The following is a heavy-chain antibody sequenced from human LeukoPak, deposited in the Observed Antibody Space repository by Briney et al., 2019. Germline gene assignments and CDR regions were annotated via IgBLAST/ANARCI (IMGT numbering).Heavy chain of an antibody. CDR3: ARDPTAAGTSLFDY. Sequence: PSETLSLTCTVSGGSISSYYWSWIRQPPGKGLEWIGYIYYSGSANYNPSLKSRVTISVDTSKNQFSLKLSSVTAADTAVYYCARDPTAAGTSLFDYWGQGTLVTVSS. CDR2: IYYSGSA. J-gene: IGHJ4*02. V-gene: IGHV4-59*01. D-gene: IGHD6-13*01. CDR1: GGSISSYY.